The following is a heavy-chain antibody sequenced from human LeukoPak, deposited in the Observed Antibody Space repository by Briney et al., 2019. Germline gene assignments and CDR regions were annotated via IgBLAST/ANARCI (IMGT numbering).Heavy chain of an antibody. CDR2: ISGSGGST. CDR3: AKGRCSSTSGYVNYYGMDV. V-gene: IGHV3-23*01. J-gene: IGHJ6*02. D-gene: IGHD2-2*01. CDR1: GFTLSSYA. Sequence: GGSLRLSCAASGFTLSSYAMSWVRQAPGKGLDWVSAISGSGGSTYYADSVKGRFTISRENSKNTLYLQMNSLRAEDTAVYYCAKGRCSSTSGYVNYYGMDVWGQGTTVTVSS.